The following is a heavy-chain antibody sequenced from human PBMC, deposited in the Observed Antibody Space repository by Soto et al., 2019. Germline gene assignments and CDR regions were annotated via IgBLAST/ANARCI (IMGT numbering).Heavy chain of an antibody. CDR1: GGSISSGGYY. CDR3: ARDGDYYNYAMDV. V-gene: IGHV4-31*03. J-gene: IGHJ6*02. CDR2: IYYTGST. Sequence: QVQLQESGPGLVKPSQTLSLTCTVSGGSISSGGYYWSWIRQHPGKGLEWIGYIYYTGSTYYKSSPKSRVTISVDTSKNQLSLKLSSVTAAETAVYYCARDGDYYNYAMDVWGQGTTVTVSS. D-gene: IGHD4-17*01.